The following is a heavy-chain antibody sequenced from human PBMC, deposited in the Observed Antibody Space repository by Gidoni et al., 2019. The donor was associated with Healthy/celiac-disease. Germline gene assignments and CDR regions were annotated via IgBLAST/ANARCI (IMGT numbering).Heavy chain of an antibody. Sequence: QVQLVESGGGLLKPGGSLSLPCAASGFPFSEYYMSWIRQSPGKGLEWVSYIRSSSSDTNYADSVKGRFTISRDNAKNSLYLQMNSLRAEDTAVYYCARAMVRGVEYYYGMDVWGQGTTVTVSS. CDR2: IRSSSSDT. CDR1: GFPFSEYY. V-gene: IGHV3-11*05. J-gene: IGHJ6*02. D-gene: IGHD3-10*01. CDR3: ARAMVRGVEYYYGMDV.